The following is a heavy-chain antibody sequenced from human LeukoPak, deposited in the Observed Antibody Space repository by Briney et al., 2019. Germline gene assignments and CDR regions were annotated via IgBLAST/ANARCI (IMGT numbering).Heavy chain of an antibody. Sequence: GGSLRLSCAASEFTFSNAWMSWVRQAPGKGLEWVGRIKSKTDGGTTDYAAPVKGRFTISRDDSKSTLYLQMNSLKTEDTAVYYCTTEGYYGSGSFWWFDPWGQGTLVTVSS. CDR1: EFTFSNAW. CDR3: TTEGYYGSGSFWWFDP. D-gene: IGHD3-10*01. CDR2: IKSKTDGGTT. J-gene: IGHJ5*02. V-gene: IGHV3-15*01.